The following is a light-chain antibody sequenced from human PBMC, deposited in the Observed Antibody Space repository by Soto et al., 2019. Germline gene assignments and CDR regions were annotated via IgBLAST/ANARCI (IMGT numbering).Light chain of an antibody. CDR2: AVN. V-gene: IGLV2-14*01. Sequence: QAASVSGSPGQSITISCTGTNSDIGAYHYVSWYQQRPGKAPKVLIYAVNNRPSGISDRFSGSKSGNTASLTISGLQAEDEAVYYCNSYTNSDTVIFGGGTKLTVL. CDR1: NSDIGAYHY. J-gene: IGLJ2*01. CDR3: NSYTNSDTVI.